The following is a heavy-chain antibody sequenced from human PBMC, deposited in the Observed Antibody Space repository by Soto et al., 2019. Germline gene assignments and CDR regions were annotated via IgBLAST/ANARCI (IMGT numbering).Heavy chain of an antibody. CDR3: AGTWGYDSSGYYFERS. D-gene: IGHD3-22*01. J-gene: IGHJ5*02. Sequence: QVQLQESGPGLVKPSQTLSLTCTVSGGSISSGDYYWRWIRQPPGKGLEWIGYINYSGSTYYNPSLKSRVTISVDTSKNQCSLKMSSVTAADTAVYHCAGTWGYDSSGYYFERSWGQGTLVTVSS. CDR2: INYSGST. CDR1: GGSISSGDYY. V-gene: IGHV4-30-4*08.